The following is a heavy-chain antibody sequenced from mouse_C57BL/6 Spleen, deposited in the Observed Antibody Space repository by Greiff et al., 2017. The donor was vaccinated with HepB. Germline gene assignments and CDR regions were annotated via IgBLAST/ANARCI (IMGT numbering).Heavy chain of an antibody. CDR3: TRDRGYYGPSWFAY. V-gene: IGHV5-9-1*02. Sequence: EVQGVESGEGLVKPGGSLKLSCAASGFTFSSHAMSWVRQTPEKRLEWVAYISSGGDYIYYADTVKGRFTISRDNARNTLYLQMSSLKSEDTAMYYCTRDRGYYGPSWFAYWGQGTLVTVSA. J-gene: IGHJ3*01. CDR1: GFTFSSHA. CDR2: ISSGGDYI. D-gene: IGHD1-1*01.